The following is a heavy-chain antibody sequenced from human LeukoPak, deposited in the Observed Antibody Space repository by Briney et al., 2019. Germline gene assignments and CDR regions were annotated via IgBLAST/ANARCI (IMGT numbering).Heavy chain of an antibody. CDR3: ARDLGGVESEGGWAFDI. Sequence: GGSLRLSCAASGFTFSSYSMNRVRQAPGKGLEWVSSISSSSSYIYYADSVKGRFTISRDNAKNSLYLQMNSLRAEDTAVYYCARDLGGVESEGGWAFDIWGQGTMVTVSS. V-gene: IGHV3-21*01. CDR2: ISSSSSYI. D-gene: IGHD2-8*02. CDR1: GFTFSSYS. J-gene: IGHJ3*02.